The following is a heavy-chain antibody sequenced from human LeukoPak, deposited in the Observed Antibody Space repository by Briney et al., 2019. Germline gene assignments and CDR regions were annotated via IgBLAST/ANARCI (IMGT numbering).Heavy chain of an antibody. J-gene: IGHJ4*02. V-gene: IGHV3-49*04. CDR1: GFTFGDYA. Sequence: GGSLRLSCTASGFTFGDYAMSWVRQAPGKGLEWVGFIRGKAYGGTTEYAASVKGRFTISRDDSKSIAYLQMNSLKTEDTAVYYCTRIAPGIQLWLRGDYFDYWGQGTLVTVSS. CDR2: IRGKAYGGTT. CDR3: TRIAPGIQLWLRGDYFDY. D-gene: IGHD5-18*01.